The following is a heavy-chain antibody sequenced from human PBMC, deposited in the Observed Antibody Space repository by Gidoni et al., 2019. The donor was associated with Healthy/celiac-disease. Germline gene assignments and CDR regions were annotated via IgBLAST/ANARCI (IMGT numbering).Heavy chain of an antibody. V-gene: IGHV3-23*01. CDR3: ASSGYYDFWSSYYVDY. J-gene: IGHJ4*02. Sequence: EVQLLESGGGLVQPGGSLRLSCAASGFTFSSYAMSWVRQAPGKWLEWVSALSGSGGSTYYAESVKGRCTISRDHSKTTLYLQMNSLRAEDTAVYYCASSGYYDFWSSYYVDYWGQGTLVTVSS. D-gene: IGHD3-3*01. CDR2: LSGSGGST. CDR1: GFTFSSYA.